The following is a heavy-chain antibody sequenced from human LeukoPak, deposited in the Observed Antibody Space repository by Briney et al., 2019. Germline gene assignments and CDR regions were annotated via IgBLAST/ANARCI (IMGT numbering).Heavy chain of an antibody. V-gene: IGHV3-30*04. CDR3: ARDAWSVRSYFDY. CDR1: GFTFTSSS. CDR2: ISYGIYSK. Sequence: QPGGSLRLSCAASGFTFTSSSMHWVRQAPGKGLEWVAVISYGIYSKYYADSVRGRFTISRDNSENTLYLQMNSLRGEDTAVYYCARDAWSVRSYFDYWGQGTLVTVSS. D-gene: IGHD2-8*01. J-gene: IGHJ4*02.